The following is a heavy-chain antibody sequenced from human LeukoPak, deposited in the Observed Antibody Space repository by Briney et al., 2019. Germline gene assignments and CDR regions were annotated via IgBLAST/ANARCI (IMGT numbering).Heavy chain of an antibody. CDR2: ISYDGSNK. CDR3: ARVHGGYPFDY. CDR1: GFTFNSYG. V-gene: IGHV3-30*03. D-gene: IGHD3-22*01. Sequence: GGSLRLSCAASGFTFNSYGMHWVRQAPGKGLEWVAIISYDGSNKYYADSVKGRFTISRDNSKNTLYLQMSSLRAEDTAVYYCARVHGGYPFDYWGQGTLVTVSS. J-gene: IGHJ4*02.